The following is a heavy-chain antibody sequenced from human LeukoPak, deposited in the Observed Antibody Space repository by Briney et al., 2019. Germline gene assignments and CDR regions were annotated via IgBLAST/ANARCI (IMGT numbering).Heavy chain of an antibody. CDR3: AKNQGQWLVPVDY. V-gene: IGHV3-23*01. CDR2: MSGSGGST. Sequence: GGSLRLSCVASGFTFSNYAMSWVRQAPGKGLEWVSSMSGSGGSTYYADSVKGRFTISRDNSKNTLYLQMNNLRAEDTALYYCAKNQGQWLVPVDYWGQGTLVTVSS. D-gene: IGHD6-19*01. CDR1: GFTFSNYA. J-gene: IGHJ4*02.